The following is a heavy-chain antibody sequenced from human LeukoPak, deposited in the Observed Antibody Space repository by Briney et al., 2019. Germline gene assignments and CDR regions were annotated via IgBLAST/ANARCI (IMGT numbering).Heavy chain of an antibody. Sequence: GGSLRLSCVGSGFTFSSHWMSWVRQAPGKGLEWVANIKQDGSEVDYVDSVKGRFTISRDNAKNSLFLQMNSLRAEDTALCYCARDFIWGQGTLVTVSS. CDR3: ARDFI. CDR1: GFTFSSHW. CDR2: IKQDGSEV. V-gene: IGHV3-7*05. J-gene: IGHJ4*02. D-gene: IGHD3-10*01.